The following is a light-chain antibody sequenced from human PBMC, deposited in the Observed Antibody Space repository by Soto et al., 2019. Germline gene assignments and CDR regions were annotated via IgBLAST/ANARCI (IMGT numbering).Light chain of an antibody. CDR2: EVT. J-gene: IGLJ1*01. V-gene: IGLV2-23*02. Sequence: QSALTQPASVSGSPGQSITISCTGTNSDVGSYNLVSWYQQHPGKAPKLMIYEVTKRPSGVSDRFSGSKSGKTASLTISGLQAEDEADYHCSSYAGSSDVFGTGTKVTVL. CDR3: SSYAGSSDV. CDR1: NSDVGSYNL.